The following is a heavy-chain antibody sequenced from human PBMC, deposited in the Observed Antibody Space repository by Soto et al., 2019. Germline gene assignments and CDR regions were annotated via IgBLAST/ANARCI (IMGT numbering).Heavy chain of an antibody. CDR3: ARGAVAGTGLNWFDP. CDR2: IYYSGNT. D-gene: IGHD6-19*01. CDR1: GGSIINYY. J-gene: IGHJ5*02. V-gene: IGHV4-59*01. Sequence: SETLSLTCTVSGGSIINYYWTWIRQPPGKGLEWIGYIYYSGNTNYNPSLKSRVTISLDTSKNQLSLKVSSVTAADTAVYYCARGAVAGTGLNWFDPWGQGTLVTVS.